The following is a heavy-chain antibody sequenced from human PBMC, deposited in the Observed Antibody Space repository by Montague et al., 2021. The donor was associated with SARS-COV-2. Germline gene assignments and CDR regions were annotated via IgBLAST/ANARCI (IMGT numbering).Heavy chain of an antibody. D-gene: IGHD5/OR15-5a*01. CDR1: GGSIGSYY. J-gene: IGHJ2*01. CDR2: IYNTGAT. V-gene: IGHV4-4*07. Sequence: SETLSLTCTVSGGSIGSYYWSWIRQPAGKGPEWIGRIYNTGATSYNPSLKSRVTMSVDTSKNQVSLDVTSVTVADTAVYYCARVRGGIVYCGFDLWGRGTAVTVSS. CDR3: ARVRGGIVYCGFDL.